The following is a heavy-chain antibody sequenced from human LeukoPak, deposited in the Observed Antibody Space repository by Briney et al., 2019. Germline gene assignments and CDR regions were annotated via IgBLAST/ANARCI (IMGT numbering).Heavy chain of an antibody. CDR2: IKQDGSEK. Sequence: GGSLRLSCAASGFTFSDYYMSWIRQAPGKGLEWVANIKQDGSEKYYVDSVKGRFTISRDNAKNSLYLQMNSLRAEDTAVYYCARDRLGQGLDYWGQGTLVTVSS. D-gene: IGHD3-10*01. CDR3: ARDRLGQGLDY. CDR1: GFTFSDYY. V-gene: IGHV3-7*01. J-gene: IGHJ4*02.